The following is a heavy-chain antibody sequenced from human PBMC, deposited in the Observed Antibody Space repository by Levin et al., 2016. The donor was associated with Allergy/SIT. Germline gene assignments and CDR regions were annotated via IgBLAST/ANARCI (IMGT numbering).Heavy chain of an antibody. Sequence: WIRQPPGKGLEWVSSISSSSSYIYYADSVKGRFTISRDNAKNSLYLQMNSLRAEDTAVYYCAREGRNYDPFDYWGQGTLVTVSS. CDR3: AREGRNYDPFDY. J-gene: IGHJ4*02. D-gene: IGHD3-3*01. CDR2: ISSSSSYI. V-gene: IGHV3-21*01.